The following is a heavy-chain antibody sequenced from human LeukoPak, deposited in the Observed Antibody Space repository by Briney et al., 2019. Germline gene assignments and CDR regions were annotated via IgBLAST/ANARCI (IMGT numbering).Heavy chain of an antibody. CDR2: IKQDGSDK. D-gene: IGHD2-2*01. Sequence: GGSPRLSCAASGFTFSTYWTSWVRQAPGKGLEWVANIKQDGSDKFYVDSVKGRFTISRDNAKNSMYLQMNSLRAEDTAVYYCARVLPVASRDYWGQGTLVTVSS. V-gene: IGHV3-7*01. CDR3: ARVLPVASRDY. J-gene: IGHJ4*02. CDR1: GFTFSTYW.